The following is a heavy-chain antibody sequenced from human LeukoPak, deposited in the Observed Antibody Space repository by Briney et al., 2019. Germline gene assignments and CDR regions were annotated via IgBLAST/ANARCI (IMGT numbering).Heavy chain of an antibody. CDR3: ARTMVRGVEVRTMVDY. CDR1: GYTFTGYY. V-gene: IGHV1-2*02. J-gene: IGHJ4*02. CDR2: INPNSGGT. Sequence: WASVKVSCKASGYTFTGYYMHWVRQAPGQGPEWMGWINPNSGGTNYAQKSQGRVTMTRDTSISTAYMELSRLRSDDTAVYYCARTMVRGVEVRTMVDYWGQGTLVTVSS. D-gene: IGHD3-10*01.